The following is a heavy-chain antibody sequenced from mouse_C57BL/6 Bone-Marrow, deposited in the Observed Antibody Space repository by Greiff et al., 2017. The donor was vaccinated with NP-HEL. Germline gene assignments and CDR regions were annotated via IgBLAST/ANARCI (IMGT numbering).Heavy chain of an antibody. D-gene: IGHD1-1*01. CDR2: IYPRSGNT. J-gene: IGHJ3*01. CDR3: ARKGRYGSSGAWFAY. V-gene: IGHV1-81*01. CDR1: GYTFTSYG. Sequence: QVQLQQSGAELARPGASVKLSCKASGYTFTSYGISWVKQRTGQGLEWIGEIYPRSGNTYYNEKFKGKATLTVDKSSSTAYMELRSLTSEDSAVYFCARKGRYGSSGAWFAYWGQGTLVTVSA.